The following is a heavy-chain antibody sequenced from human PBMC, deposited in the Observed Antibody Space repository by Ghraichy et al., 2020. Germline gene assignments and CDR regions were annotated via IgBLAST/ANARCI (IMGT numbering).Heavy chain of an antibody. V-gene: IGHV3-48*02. CDR2: ISSSSSTI. D-gene: IGHD1-26*01. J-gene: IGHJ6*03. Sequence: GESLNISCAASGFTFSSYSMNWVRQAPGKGLEWVSYISSSSSTIYYADSVKGRFTISRDNAKNSLYLQMNSLRDEDTAVYYCARASRSGSYFNYYYYYMDVWGKGTTVTVSS. CDR3: ARASRSGSYFNYYYYYMDV. CDR1: GFTFSSYS.